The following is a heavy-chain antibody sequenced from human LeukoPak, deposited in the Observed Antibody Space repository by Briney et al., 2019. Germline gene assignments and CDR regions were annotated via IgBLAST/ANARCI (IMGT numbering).Heavy chain of an antibody. CDR2: INPSGGST. V-gene: IGHV1-46*01. Sequence: VASVKVSCKASGYTFITGYYIHWVRQAPGQGLEWMGIINPSGGSTSYAQKFQGRVTMTRDTSTSTVYMELSSLRSEDTAVYYCARADILTGYSWFDPWGQGTLVTVSS. CDR3: ARADILTGYSWFDP. D-gene: IGHD3-9*01. J-gene: IGHJ5*02. CDR1: GYTFITGYY.